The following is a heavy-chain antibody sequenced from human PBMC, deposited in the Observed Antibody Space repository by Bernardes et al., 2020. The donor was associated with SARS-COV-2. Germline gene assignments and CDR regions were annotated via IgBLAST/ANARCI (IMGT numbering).Heavy chain of an antibody. Sequence: GGSLRLSCAASGFTFGMSAMGWVRQAPGKGLQWVSGISGTGTTKYYADSVKGRFTVSRDNAKNSLYLQINSLRAEDTAVYYCATAGGDTSDWFRSWGQGTLVTVSS. CDR1: GFTFGMSA. CDR3: ATAGGDTSDWFRS. CDR2: ISGTGTTK. V-gene: IGHV3-23*01. D-gene: IGHD3-9*01. J-gene: IGHJ4*02.